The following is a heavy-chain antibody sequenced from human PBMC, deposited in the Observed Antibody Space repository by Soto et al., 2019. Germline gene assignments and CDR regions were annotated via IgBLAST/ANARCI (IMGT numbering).Heavy chain of an antibody. Sequence: SETLSLTCAVYGGSFSGYYWSWIRQPPGKGLEWIGEINHSGSTYYNPSLKSRVTISVDTSKNQFSLKLSSVTAADTAVYYCARYGVVAATPLGFFDIWGQGTMVTVSS. V-gene: IGHV4-34*01. CDR2: INHSGST. D-gene: IGHD2-15*01. CDR1: GGSFSGYY. J-gene: IGHJ3*02. CDR3: ARYGVVAATPLGFFDI.